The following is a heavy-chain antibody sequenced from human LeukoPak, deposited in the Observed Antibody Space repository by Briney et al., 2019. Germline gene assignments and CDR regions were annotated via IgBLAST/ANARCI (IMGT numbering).Heavy chain of an antibody. CDR2: INDGGTT. J-gene: IGHJ5*02. CDR1: GASFSGYY. Sequence: SETLSLTCVVYGASFSGYYWSWIRQPPGKGLERIGEINDGGTTNYNPSLKSRVSISIDRSKNHFYLILTSVTAADTATYYCARSFYSNYDKWFDPWGQGTLVTVSS. D-gene: IGHD4-11*01. CDR3: ARSFYSNYDKWFDP. V-gene: IGHV4-34*01.